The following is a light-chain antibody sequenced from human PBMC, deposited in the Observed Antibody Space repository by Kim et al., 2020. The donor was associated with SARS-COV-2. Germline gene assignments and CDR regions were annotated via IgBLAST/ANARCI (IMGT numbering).Light chain of an antibody. J-gene: IGLJ3*02. CDR1: T. CDR3: AAWDDSLSGLWV. V-gene: IGLV1-44*01. CDR2: SNN. Sequence: TVSWYQQLPGAAPKLLIYSNNQRPSGVPDRFSASKSGASATLAISGLQSDDEADYYCAAWDDSLSGLWVFGGGTQLTVL.